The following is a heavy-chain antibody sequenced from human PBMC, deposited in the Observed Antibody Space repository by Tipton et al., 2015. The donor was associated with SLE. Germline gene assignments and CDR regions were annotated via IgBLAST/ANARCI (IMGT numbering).Heavy chain of an antibody. CDR1: GFTVSSNY. CDR3: ARDRGSGWFDFDY. Sequence: GSLRLSCAASGFTVSSNYMSWVRQAPGKGLERVSVIYSGGSTYYADSVKGRFTISRDNSKNTLYLQMNSLRAEDTAVYYCARDRGSGWFDFDYWGQGTLVTVSS. V-gene: IGHV3-53*05. CDR2: IYSGGST. J-gene: IGHJ4*02. D-gene: IGHD6-19*01.